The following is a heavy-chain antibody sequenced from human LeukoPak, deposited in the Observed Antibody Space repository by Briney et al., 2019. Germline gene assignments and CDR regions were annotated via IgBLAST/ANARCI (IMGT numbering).Heavy chain of an antibody. CDR3: ARELVDIVATIKVYYYGMDV. Sequence: ASVKVSCKASGYTFTSYYMHWVRQAPGQGLEWMGLINPSGGSTSYAQKFQGRVTMTRDTSTSTVYMELSSLRSEDTAVYYCARELVDIVATIKVYYYGMDVWGQGTTVTVSS. CDR2: INPSGGST. J-gene: IGHJ6*02. CDR1: GYTFTSYY. D-gene: IGHD5-12*01. V-gene: IGHV1-46*01.